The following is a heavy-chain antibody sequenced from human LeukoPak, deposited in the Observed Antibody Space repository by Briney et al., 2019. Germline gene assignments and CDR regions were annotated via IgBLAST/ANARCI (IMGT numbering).Heavy chain of an antibody. Sequence: SETLSLTCTVSGGSISSSSYYWGWIRQPPGKGLEWIGSIYHSGSTYYNPSLKSRVTISVDTSKNQFSLKLSSVTAADTAVYYCARRYSSGWYGVYDYWGQGTLVTVSS. V-gene: IGHV4-39*07. D-gene: IGHD6-19*01. CDR2: IYHSGST. J-gene: IGHJ4*02. CDR3: ARRYSSGWYGVYDY. CDR1: GGSISSSSYY.